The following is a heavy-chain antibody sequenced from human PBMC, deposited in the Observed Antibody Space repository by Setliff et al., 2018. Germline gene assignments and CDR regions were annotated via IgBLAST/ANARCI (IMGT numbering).Heavy chain of an antibody. J-gene: IGHJ6*04. Sequence: ASVKVSCKASGYTFTRYGISWVRQAPGKGFEWMGWIGPYNGNTYYAQKFQGRVAITTDTSTSTAYMELRSLRADDTAVYYCAKGGNITRETYYYYGMDVWGKGTTVTVSS. D-gene: IGHD1-20*01. CDR1: GYTFTRYG. CDR2: IGPYNGNT. CDR3: AKGGNITRETYYYYGMDV. V-gene: IGHV1-18*01.